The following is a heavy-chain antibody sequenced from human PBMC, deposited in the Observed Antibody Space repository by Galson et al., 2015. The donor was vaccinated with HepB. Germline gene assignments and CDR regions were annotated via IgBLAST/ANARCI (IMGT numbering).Heavy chain of an antibody. CDR1: GFTFSSYW. D-gene: IGHD3-22*01. Sequence: SLRLSCAASGFTFSSYWMHWVRQAPGKGLVWVSRINSDGSSTSYADSVKGRFTISRDDAKNTLYLQMNSLRAEDTAVYYCARTDSSGYYHYYYGMDVWGQGTTVTVSS. CDR2: INSDGSST. J-gene: IGHJ6*02. V-gene: IGHV3-74*01. CDR3: ARTDSSGYYHYYYGMDV.